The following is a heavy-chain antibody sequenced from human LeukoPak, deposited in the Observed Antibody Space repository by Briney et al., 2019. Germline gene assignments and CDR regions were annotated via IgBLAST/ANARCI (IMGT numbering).Heavy chain of an antibody. CDR3: ASTRSTSDWYTRGFEY. CDR2: ISGSGST. CDR1: GFTFRRYA. Sequence: PGGSLRLSCAASGFTFRRYAMTWVRQAPGKGLEWVSAISGSGSTYYADSVKGRFTISRDNSKNTLYLQMNSLRAEDTAVYYCASTRSTSDWYTRGFEYWGQGTLVTVSS. D-gene: IGHD6-19*01. J-gene: IGHJ4*02. V-gene: IGHV3-23*01.